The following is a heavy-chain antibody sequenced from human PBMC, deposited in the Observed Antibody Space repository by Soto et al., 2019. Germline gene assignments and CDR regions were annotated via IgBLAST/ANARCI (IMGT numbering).Heavy chain of an antibody. CDR2: ISSSDSI. Sequence: GGSLRLSCAASGFTFSDYYMSWIRQAPGKGLEWVSYISSSDSIYYADSVKGRFTISRDNAKNSLYLQMNRLRAEDTAVYYCARDLGYYDSSGYFDYWGQGTLVTVSS. V-gene: IGHV3-11*01. CDR3: ARDLGYYDSSGYFDY. D-gene: IGHD3-22*01. J-gene: IGHJ4*02. CDR1: GFTFSDYY.